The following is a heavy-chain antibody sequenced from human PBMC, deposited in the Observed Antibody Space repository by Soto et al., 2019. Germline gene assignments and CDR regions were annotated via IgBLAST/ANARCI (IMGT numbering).Heavy chain of an antibody. D-gene: IGHD6-19*01. CDR1: GGSIDGAV. CDR3: ARSVAVPGAHIDY. V-gene: IGHV4-59*01. Sequence: LHPPSLTPSVPGGSIDGAVSSHPRQSPGKGLEWLGYVYYTGSTNYSPSLRSRVSMSVDTSKNEFSLRLSSVTAADTAVYFCARSVAVPGAHIDYWGQGTQVTVS. CDR2: VYYTGST. J-gene: IGHJ4*02.